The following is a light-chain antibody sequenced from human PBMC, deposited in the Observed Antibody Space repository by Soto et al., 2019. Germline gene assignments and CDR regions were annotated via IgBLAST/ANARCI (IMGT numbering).Light chain of an antibody. V-gene: IGKV3-11*01. CDR3: QQRKNWPPIT. CDR2: DSS. CDR1: QNVDKF. J-gene: IGKJ5*01. Sequence: EIELTQSPATLSLSPGETATLSCRASQNVDKFLAWYQQRPGQPPRLLXFDSSNRATGVPVRFSGSGSGTVFTLTIGSLEPEDSAVYYCQQRKNWPPITFGQGTRLEIK.